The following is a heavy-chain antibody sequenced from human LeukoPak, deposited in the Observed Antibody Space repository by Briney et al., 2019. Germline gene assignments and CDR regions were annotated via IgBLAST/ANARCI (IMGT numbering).Heavy chain of an antibody. CDR1: GFTFSSYS. Sequence: GGSLRLSCAASGFTFSSYSMNWVRQAPGKGLEWVSSISSSSSYIYYADSVKGRFTISRDNAKNSLYLQMNSLRAEDTAVYYCARKWEGYCSGGSCYRGGYFDYWGQGTLVTVSS. CDR2: ISSSSSYI. D-gene: IGHD2-15*01. J-gene: IGHJ4*02. V-gene: IGHV3-21*01. CDR3: ARKWEGYCSGGSCYRGGYFDY.